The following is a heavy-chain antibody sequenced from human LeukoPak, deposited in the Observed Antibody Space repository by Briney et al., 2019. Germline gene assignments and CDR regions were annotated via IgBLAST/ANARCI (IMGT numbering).Heavy chain of an antibody. J-gene: IGHJ4*02. CDR3: ARDSFAAAITWYFDY. V-gene: IGHV4-39*07. D-gene: IGHD6-13*01. Sequence: PSETLSLTCTVSGDSISSSSYYWGWIRQPPGKGLEWIGSIYYSGSTYYNPSLKSRVTISVDTSKNQFSLKLSSVTAADTAVYYCARDSFAAAITWYFDYWGQGTLVTVSS. CDR2: IYYSGST. CDR1: GDSISSSSYY.